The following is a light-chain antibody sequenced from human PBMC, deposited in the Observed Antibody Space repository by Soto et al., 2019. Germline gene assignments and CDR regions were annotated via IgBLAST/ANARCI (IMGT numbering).Light chain of an antibody. Sequence: QSALTQPRSVSGSPGQSVTISCTGTSSDVGGYNYVSWYQQHPGKAPKLMIYDVSKRPSGVPDRFSGSKSGNTASLTISGLQAEDEAAYYCCSYAGSYTWVFGTETKLTVL. CDR2: DVS. CDR1: SSDVGGYNY. CDR3: CSYAGSYTWV. J-gene: IGLJ1*01. V-gene: IGLV2-11*01.